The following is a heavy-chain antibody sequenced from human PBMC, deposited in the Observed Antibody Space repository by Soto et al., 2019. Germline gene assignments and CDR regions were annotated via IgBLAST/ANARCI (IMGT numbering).Heavy chain of an antibody. CDR2: IYPGDSDT. CDR1: GYSFTSYW. CDR3: SIEGCSSNSCSYYYYYGMDV. Sequence: PGESLKISCKGSGYSFTSYWIGWVRQMPGKGLEWMGIIYPGDSDTRYSPSFQGEVTISAATSISTAYLQWSSLKASDTAMYYFSIEGCSSNSCSYYYYYGMDVWGQGTTVTVSS. D-gene: IGHD2-2*01. V-gene: IGHV5-51*01. J-gene: IGHJ6*02.